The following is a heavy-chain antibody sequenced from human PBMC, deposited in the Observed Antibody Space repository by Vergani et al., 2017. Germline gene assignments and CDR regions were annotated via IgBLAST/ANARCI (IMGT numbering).Heavy chain of an antibody. CDR1: GFTFSSYS. V-gene: IGHV3-21*01. D-gene: IGHD4-17*01. J-gene: IGHJ4*02. CDR2: ISSSSSYI. Sequence: EVQLVESGGGLVKPGGSLRLSCAASGFTFSSYSMNWVRQAPGKGLEWVSSISSSSSYIYYADSVKGRFTISRDNAKNSLYLQMNSLRAEDTAVYYCARSAGSYGDYFPYYLDYWGQGTLVTVSS. CDR3: ARSAGSYGDYFPYYLDY.